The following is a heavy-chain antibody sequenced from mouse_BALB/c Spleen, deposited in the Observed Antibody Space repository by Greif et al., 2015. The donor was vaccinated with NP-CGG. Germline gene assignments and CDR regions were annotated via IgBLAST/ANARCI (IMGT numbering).Heavy chain of an antibody. CDR1: GFNIKDTY. Sequence: EVKLQESGAELVKPGASVKLSCTASGFNIKDTYMHWAKQRPEQGLEWIGRIDPANGNTKYDPKFQGKATITADTSSNTAYLQLSSLTSEDTAVYYCARWDWYFDVWGAGTTVTVSS. CDR3: ARWDWYFDV. V-gene: IGHV14-3*02. CDR2: IDPANGNT. J-gene: IGHJ1*01.